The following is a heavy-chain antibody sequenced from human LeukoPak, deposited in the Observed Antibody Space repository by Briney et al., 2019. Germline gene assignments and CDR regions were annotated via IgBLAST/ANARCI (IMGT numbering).Heavy chain of an antibody. V-gene: IGHV3-30*18. CDR3: AKDGRGYSYGSAFDY. D-gene: IGHD5-18*01. Sequence: GGSLRLSCAASGFTFSSYGMHWVRQAPGKGLEWVAVISYDGSNKYYADSVKGRFTISRDNSKNTLYLQMSSLRAEDTAVYYCAKDGRGYSYGSAFDYWGQGTLVTVSS. CDR2: ISYDGSNK. CDR1: GFTFSSYG. J-gene: IGHJ4*02.